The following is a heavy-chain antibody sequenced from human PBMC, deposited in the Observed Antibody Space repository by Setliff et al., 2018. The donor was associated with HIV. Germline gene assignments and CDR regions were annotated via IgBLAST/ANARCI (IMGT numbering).Heavy chain of an antibody. CDR1: GFNFKSGW. V-gene: IGHV3-15*01. Sequence: PGGSLRLSCVVSGFNFKSGWMTWVRQAPGKGLEWVGRIKSNSDGGTSDYAAAVTDRFIISRDNSKSTLYLQMNSLRAEDAAVYYCAKRRVVLVPLPIGPYDYWGRGVLVTVSS. J-gene: IGHJ4*02. D-gene: IGHD1-1*01. CDR3: AKRRVVLVPLPIGPYDY. CDR2: IKSNSDGGTS.